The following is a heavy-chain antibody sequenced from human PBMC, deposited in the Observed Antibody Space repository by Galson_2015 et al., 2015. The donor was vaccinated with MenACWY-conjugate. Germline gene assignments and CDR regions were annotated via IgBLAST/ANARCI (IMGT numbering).Heavy chain of an antibody. CDR3: VRAHRVATGFDH. CDR1: GDSISNRHW. CDR2: IYHTGHT. D-gene: IGHD5-12*01. J-gene: IGHJ4*01. Sequence: TLSLTCAVSGDSISNRHWWSWVRQSPGQGLAWIGEIYHTGHTRYNPSLKSRLTISVDKSKTQFSMKLTSVTAADTAVYYCVRAHRVATGFDHWGHGTLVTVSS. V-gene: IGHV4-4*02.